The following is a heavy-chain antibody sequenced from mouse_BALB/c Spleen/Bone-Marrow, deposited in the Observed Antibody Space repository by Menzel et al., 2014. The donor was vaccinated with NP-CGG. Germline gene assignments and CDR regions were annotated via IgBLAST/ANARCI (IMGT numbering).Heavy chain of an antibody. CDR3: ARLGGNYYYYAMDH. CDR2: ISYSGST. V-gene: IGHV3-2*02. D-gene: IGHD2-1*01. J-gene: IGHJ4*01. CDR1: GYSITSDYA. Sequence: EVHLVESGPGLVKPSQSLSLTCTVTGYSITSDYAWNWIRQFPGNKLEWMGYISYSGSTSYNPSLKSRISITRDTSKNQFFLQLNSVTTEDTATYYCARLGGNYYYYAMDHWGQGTSVTVSS.